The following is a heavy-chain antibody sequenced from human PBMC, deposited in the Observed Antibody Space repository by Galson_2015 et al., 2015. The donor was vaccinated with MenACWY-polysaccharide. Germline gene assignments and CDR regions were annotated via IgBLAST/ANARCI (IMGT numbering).Heavy chain of an antibody. Sequence: AISGDGVSRNTAAWNWIRQSPPRGLEWLGRTNYRSNWSSDYALSVRGRITINADTSKNQFSLNISSVTAADTAVYYCARVEKYSGSYYILHWGQGTLVTVSS. CDR1: GDGVSRNTAA. CDR3: ARVEKYSGSYYILH. J-gene: IGHJ4*02. D-gene: IGHD1-26*01. V-gene: IGHV6-1*01. CDR2: TNYRSNWSS.